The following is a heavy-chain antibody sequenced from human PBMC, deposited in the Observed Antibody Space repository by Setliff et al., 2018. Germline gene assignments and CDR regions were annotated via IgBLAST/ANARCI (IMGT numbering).Heavy chain of an antibody. D-gene: IGHD3-22*01. Sequence: GESLKISCAASGFTFSSYWMSWVRQAPGKGLEWVANIKQDGSEKDYVDSVKGRLTISRDNAKKSLYLQMNSLRAEDTAVYYCARVRKWFPVYCFEYWGQGTLVTVSS. CDR2: IKQDGSEK. CDR3: ARVRKWFPVYCFEY. V-gene: IGHV3-7*01. J-gene: IGHJ4*02. CDR1: GFTFSSYW.